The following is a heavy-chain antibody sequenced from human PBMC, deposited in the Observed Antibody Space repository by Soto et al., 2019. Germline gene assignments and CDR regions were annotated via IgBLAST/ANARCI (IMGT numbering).Heavy chain of an antibody. D-gene: IGHD3-22*01. CDR2: INPSDGNR. CDR3: ARDRLRGYDSSGFYS. V-gene: IGHV1-18*01. Sequence: SVKVSCKASGYTFTSYDISWVRQAPGQGLEWMGWINPSDGNRNFAQKFEDRVTMTTATSTNTVFLELRSLKSDDTAIYYCARDRLRGYDSSGFYSWGQGTMVTVSS. J-gene: IGHJ4*02. CDR1: GYTFTSYD.